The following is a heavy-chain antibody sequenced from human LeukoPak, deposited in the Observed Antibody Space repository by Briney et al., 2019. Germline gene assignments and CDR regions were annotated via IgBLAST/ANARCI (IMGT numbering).Heavy chain of an antibody. CDR2: IYYSGST. V-gene: IGHV4-39*07. CDR3: ARGVTGFGGAPKGALDI. D-gene: IGHD3-3*01. Sequence: SETLSLTCTVSGRSISSSSYCWGGIRQPPGKGGECIGSIYYSGSTSYNPSLKVRVTMSDDASKKQFSLRLTSVTAPDTAVYFCARGVTGFGGAPKGALDIWGRGTMVTVSS. CDR1: GRSISSSSYC. J-gene: IGHJ3*02.